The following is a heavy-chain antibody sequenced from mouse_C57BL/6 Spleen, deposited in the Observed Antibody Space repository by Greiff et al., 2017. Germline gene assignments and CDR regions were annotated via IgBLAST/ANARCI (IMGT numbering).Heavy chain of an antibody. CDR2: IYPGDGDT. D-gene: IGHD1-3*01. V-gene: IGHV1-82*01. Sequence: VKLQQSGPELVKPGASVKISCKASGYAFSSSWMNWVKQRPGKGLEWIGRIYPGDGDTNYNGKFKGKATLTADKSSSTAYMQLSSLTSEDSAVYFCARWGTKDDYWGQGTTLTVSS. CDR3: ARWGTKDDY. J-gene: IGHJ2*01. CDR1: GYAFSSSW.